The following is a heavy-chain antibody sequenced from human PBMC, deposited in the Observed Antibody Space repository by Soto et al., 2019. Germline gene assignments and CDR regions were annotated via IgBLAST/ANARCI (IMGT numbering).Heavy chain of an antibody. Sequence: PGGTLRLSCAAAGISFSDYVMNWVRKTPGKGLEYVSAITSNGGSTSHADSVKGRFTISRDNSKNRLYLQMSSLRVEDTAVYYCVKVEYSSTYYALDSWGQGTLVTVSS. V-gene: IGHV3-64D*06. D-gene: IGHD6-6*01. CDR3: VKVEYSSTYYALDS. CDR1: GISFSDYV. J-gene: IGHJ4*02. CDR2: ITSNGGST.